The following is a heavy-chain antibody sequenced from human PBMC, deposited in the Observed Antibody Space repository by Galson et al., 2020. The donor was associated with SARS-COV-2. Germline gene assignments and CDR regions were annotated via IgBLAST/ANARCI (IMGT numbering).Heavy chain of an antibody. CDR1: GGSFSDYY. Sequence: SQASETLSLTCAVSGGSFSDYYWSWIRQPPGRGLEWIGEVNHRGSTSYNPSLESRVRISLDASKKQFSLKLSSVTAADSGVYYCARGTSDITMIVVVMTAVSCHFDLWGQGSLVTVSS. CDR3: ARGTSDITMIVVVMTAVSCHFDL. D-gene: IGHD3-22*01. J-gene: IGHJ4*02. V-gene: IGHV4-34*01. CDR2: VNHRGST.